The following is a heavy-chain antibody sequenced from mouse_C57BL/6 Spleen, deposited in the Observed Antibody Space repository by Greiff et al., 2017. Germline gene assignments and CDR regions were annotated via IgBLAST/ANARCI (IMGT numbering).Heavy chain of an antibody. J-gene: IGHJ2*01. CDR3: ARSGNGNFFFDY. CDR1: GYAFSSYW. CDR2: IYPGDGDT. V-gene: IGHV1-80*01. D-gene: IGHD2-1*01. Sequence: VQLQQSGAELVKPGASVKISCKASGYAFSSYWMNWVKQRPGKGLEWIGQIYPGDGDTNYNGKFKGKATLTADKYSSTAYMQRSSLTSEDSAVYFCARSGNGNFFFDYWGQGTTLTVSS.